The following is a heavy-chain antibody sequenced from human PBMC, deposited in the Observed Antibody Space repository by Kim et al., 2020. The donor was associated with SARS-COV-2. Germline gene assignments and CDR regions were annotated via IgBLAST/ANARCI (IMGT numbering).Heavy chain of an antibody. V-gene: IGHV3-48*02. J-gene: IGHJ6*02. CDR3: TRGGTLLNYSYYYGMDV. CDR2: ISCSTNTL. CDR1: GFTFSSYS. D-gene: IGHD1-26*01. Sequence: GGSLRLSCAASGFTFSSYSMNWVRQAPGKGLEWVSYISCSTNTLYYADSVRGRFTISRDNAKNSLYLQMNSLRDEDTAVYYCTRGGTLLNYSYYYGMDVWGQGTTVTVSS.